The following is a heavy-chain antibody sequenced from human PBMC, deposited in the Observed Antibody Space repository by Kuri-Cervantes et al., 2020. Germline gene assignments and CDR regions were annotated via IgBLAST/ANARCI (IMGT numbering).Heavy chain of an antibody. D-gene: IGHD6-19*01. J-gene: IGHJ4*02. Sequence: GGSLRLSCAASGFTFSSYAMSWVRQAPGKGLEWVSAISGSGGSTYYADSVKGRFTISRDNSKNTLYLQMNSLRAEDTAVYYCARAVAGPGYFDYWGQGTLVTVSS. CDR1: GFTFSSYA. V-gene: IGHV3-23*01. CDR3: ARAVAGPGYFDY. CDR2: ISGSGGST.